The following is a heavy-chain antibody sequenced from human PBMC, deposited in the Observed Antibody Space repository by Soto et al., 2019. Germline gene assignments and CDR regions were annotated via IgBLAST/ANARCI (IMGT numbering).Heavy chain of an antibody. Sequence: SETLSLTCTVSGASVRNYYWSLIRQPAAGKGLEWIGHVSSSGSSHYRPSLKSRLTMSLDTSKNQLSLKLTSVTAADTAVYHCAREGYYDNNAXFDSWGQGTLVTVS. D-gene: IGHD3-22*01. V-gene: IGHV4-4*07. CDR1: GASVRNYY. CDR2: VSSSGSS. J-gene: IGHJ5*01. CDR3: AREGYYDNNAXFDS.